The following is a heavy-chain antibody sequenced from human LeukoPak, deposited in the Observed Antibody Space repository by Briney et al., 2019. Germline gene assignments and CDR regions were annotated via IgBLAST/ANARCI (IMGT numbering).Heavy chain of an antibody. CDR3: ARGPPVVVITEYYFDY. J-gene: IGHJ4*02. CDR1: GGSISSYY. D-gene: IGHD3-22*01. V-gene: IGHV4-59*01. CDR2: IYYSGST. Sequence: SETLSLTCTVSGGSISSYYWSWIRQPPGKGLEWIGYIYYSGSTNYNPSLKSRVTISVDTSKNQFSLKLSSVTAADTAVYYCARGPPVVVITEYYFDYWGQGTLVTVSS.